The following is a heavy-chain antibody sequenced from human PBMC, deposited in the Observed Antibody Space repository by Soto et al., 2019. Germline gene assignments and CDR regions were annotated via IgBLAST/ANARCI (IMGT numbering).Heavy chain of an antibody. V-gene: IGHV3-30-3*01. D-gene: IGHD2-15*01. CDR3: ASPPGYCSGGNCPYFDY. CDR2: ISYDGSSK. J-gene: IGHJ4*02. CDR1: GFPSSPYA. Sequence: LRLSRVGSGFPSSPYATHWPRQAPAKGLEWVTIISYDGSSKHYADSVKGRFTISRDNSKNTLYLQMNSLRVEDTAVYYCASPPGYCSGGNCPYFDYWGQGTLVTVSS.